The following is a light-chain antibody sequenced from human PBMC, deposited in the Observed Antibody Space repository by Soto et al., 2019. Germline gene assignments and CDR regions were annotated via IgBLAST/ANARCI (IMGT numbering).Light chain of an antibody. J-gene: IGLJ1*01. Sequence: QSALTQPRSVSGSPGQSVTISCTGTSSDVGGYNYVSWYQQHPGKAPKLMIYDVSNRPSGVSNRFSGSKSGNTASLTISGLQAEDEADYYCSSYTSSSTLEVFGTGTKVTVL. V-gene: IGLV2-14*01. CDR3: SSYTSSSTLEV. CDR1: SSDVGGYNY. CDR2: DVS.